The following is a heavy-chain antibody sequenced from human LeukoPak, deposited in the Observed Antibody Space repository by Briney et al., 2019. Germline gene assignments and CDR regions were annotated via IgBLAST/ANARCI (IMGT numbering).Heavy chain of an antibody. V-gene: IGHV4-4*02. J-gene: IGHJ4*02. CDR1: GGSISSRNW. Sequence: PSETLSLTCAVSGGSISSRNWWSWVRQPPGKGLEWIGEINHSGSTNYNPSLKSRVTISVDTSKNQFSLKLSSVTAADTAVYYCARHGGTRFYSSGRGFDYWGQGTLVTVSS. D-gene: IGHD6-19*01. CDR2: INHSGST. CDR3: ARHGGTRFYSSGRGFDY.